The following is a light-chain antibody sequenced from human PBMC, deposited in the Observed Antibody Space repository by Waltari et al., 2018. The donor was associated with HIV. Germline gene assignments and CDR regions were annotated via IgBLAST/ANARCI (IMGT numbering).Light chain of an antibody. Sequence: IVLTHSPDTLSLSPADTAALSGRASTSVGQNYRVGYQQKLGQAPRLVMYATSSRATGVPDRFTGSGSGTAFTLTISRLEPEDSAVYFCQQYGRSLWTFGQGTRVEVK. V-gene: IGKV3-20*01. CDR1: TSVGQNY. J-gene: IGKJ1*01. CDR3: QQYGRSLWT. CDR2: ATS.